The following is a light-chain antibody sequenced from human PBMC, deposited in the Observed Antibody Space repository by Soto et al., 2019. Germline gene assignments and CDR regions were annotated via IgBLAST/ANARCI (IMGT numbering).Light chain of an antibody. CDR3: QQSYITPYT. V-gene: IGKV1-39*01. CDR1: QSISVH. CDR2: AAS. J-gene: IGKJ2*01. Sequence: DIQMTQSPSSLSASVGDTVTITCRASQSISVHLNWYQQKPGKDPKLMIYAASNWQSGVPSSFSGSGSETDFALTISSLQPEDFATYYCQQSYITPYTFGQGTKLQIK.